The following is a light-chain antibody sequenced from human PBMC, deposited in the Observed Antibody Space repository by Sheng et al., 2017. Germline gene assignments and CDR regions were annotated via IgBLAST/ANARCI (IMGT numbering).Light chain of an antibody. CDR2: ETS. V-gene: IGLV1-44*01. Sequence: QSVVTQPPSASGTPGQRVTISCSGSAFNVDGKTVSWYQQLPGKAPKLLIYETSQRPSGVPDRFSGSKSGTSASLVITGLQSVDEADYYCAAWDDSLDGPVFGGGTKLTVL. CDR3: AAWDDSLDGPV. CDR1: AFNVDGKT. J-gene: IGLJ2*01.